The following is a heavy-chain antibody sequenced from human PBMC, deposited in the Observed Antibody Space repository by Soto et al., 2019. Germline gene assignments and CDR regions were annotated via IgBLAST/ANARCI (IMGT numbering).Heavy chain of an antibody. Sequence: SVKVSCKASGDNFINYSFSWMRQAPGQGLEWLGGIVPMSGGPNFAEKFHDRLIISADASTGTVTMQLSSLTSDDTAVYYCARSGSSEAPGGMDVWGQGTTVTVSS. V-gene: IGHV1-69*13. CDR1: GDNFINYS. CDR2: IVPMSGGP. CDR3: ARSGSSEAPGGMDV. J-gene: IGHJ6*02. D-gene: IGHD6-19*01.